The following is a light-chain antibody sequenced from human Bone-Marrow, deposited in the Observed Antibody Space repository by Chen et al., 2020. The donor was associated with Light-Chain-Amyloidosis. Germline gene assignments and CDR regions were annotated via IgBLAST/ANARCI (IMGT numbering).Light chain of an antibody. CDR3: SSFTSSSSYV. J-gene: IGLJ1*01. CDR2: AVS. V-gene: IGLV2-14*01. CDR1: SGDVGIYNY. Sequence: QSALTQPASVSGSPGQSITISCTGTSGDVGIYNYVSWYQQHPGKAPKVMIYAVSNRPSGVSNRFAGSKSGNTASLTSSGLEAEDEADYYCSSFTSSSSYVFGPGTKVTVL.